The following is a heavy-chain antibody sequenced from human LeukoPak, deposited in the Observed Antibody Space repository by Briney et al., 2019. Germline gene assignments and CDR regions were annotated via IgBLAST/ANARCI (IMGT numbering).Heavy chain of an antibody. V-gene: IGHV3-66*01. J-gene: IGHJ6*02. Sequence: PGGSLRLSCAASGFTVSSNYMSWVRQAPGKGLEWVSVIYSGGSTYYADSVQGRFTISRDNSKNTLYLQMHSLRAEDTAVYYCAILGELSYYGMDVWGQGTTVTVSS. D-gene: IGHD3-10*01. CDR2: IYSGGST. CDR3: AILGELSYYGMDV. CDR1: GFTVSSNY.